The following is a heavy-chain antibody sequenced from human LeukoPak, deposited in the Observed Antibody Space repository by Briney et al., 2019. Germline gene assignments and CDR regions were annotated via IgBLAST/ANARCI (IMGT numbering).Heavy chain of an antibody. CDR3: AREHSSSLDY. Sequence: PGGSLRLSCAASGFTFSSNYMSWVRQAPGKGLEGVSVIYSGGSTYYADSVTGRFTISRDNSKNTLYLQMNSLRAEDTAVYYCAREHSSSLDYWGQGTLVTVSS. J-gene: IGHJ4*02. CDR1: GFTFSSNY. D-gene: IGHD6-13*01. CDR2: IYSGGST. V-gene: IGHV3-53*01.